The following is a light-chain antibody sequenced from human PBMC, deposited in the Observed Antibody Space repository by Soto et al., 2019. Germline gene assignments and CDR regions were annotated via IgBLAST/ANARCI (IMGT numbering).Light chain of an antibody. CDR2: GAS. V-gene: IGKV3-20*01. J-gene: IGKJ1*01. Sequence: EIVMTQSPATLSVSPGERATLSCRSSQSVSSSYLAWYQQKPGQAPRVLIYGASSRATGIPDRFSGSGSGTDFTLTIRRLEPEDFAVYYCQQYGSSTWTCGQGTKGDIK. CDR1: QSVSSSY. CDR3: QQYGSSTWT.